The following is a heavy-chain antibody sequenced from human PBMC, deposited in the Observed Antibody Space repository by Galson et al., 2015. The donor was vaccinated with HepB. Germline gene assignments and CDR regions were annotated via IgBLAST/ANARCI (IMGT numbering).Heavy chain of an antibody. Sequence: SLRLSCAASGFTFSSYGMHWVRQAPGKGLEWVAVISYDGSNKYYADSVKGRFTISRDNSKNTLYLQMNSLRAEDTAVYYCATLYCGGDCYSNFRSAYFDYWGQGTLVTVSS. CDR2: ISYDGSNK. V-gene: IGHV3-30*03. CDR1: GFTFSSYG. J-gene: IGHJ4*02. CDR3: ATLYCGGDCYSNFRSAYFDY. D-gene: IGHD2-21*01.